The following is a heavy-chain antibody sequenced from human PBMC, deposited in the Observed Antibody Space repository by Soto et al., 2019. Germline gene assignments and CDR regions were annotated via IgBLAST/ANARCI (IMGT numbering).Heavy chain of an antibody. Sequence: SETLSLTCTVSGGSISSGDHYWSWIRQPPGKGLEWIGYIYYSGSTYYNPSLKSRVTVSVDTSKNQFSLKLSAVTAADTAVYYCARLWIAARRYYYYGMDVWGQRTMVTV. J-gene: IGHJ6*02. V-gene: IGHV4-30-4*01. CDR3: ARLWIAARRYYYYGMDV. CDR1: GGSISSGDHY. D-gene: IGHD6-6*01. CDR2: IYYSGST.